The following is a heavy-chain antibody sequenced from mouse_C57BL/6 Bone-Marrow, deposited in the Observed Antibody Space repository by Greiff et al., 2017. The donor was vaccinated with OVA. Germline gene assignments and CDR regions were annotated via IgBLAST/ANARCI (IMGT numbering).Heavy chain of an antibody. J-gene: IGHJ4*01. D-gene: IGHD4-1*01. CDR1: GYTFTSYW. CDR3: ARTGTRGVMDY. Sequence: QVQLQQPGAELVKPGASVKLSCKASGYTFTSYWMQWVKQRPGQGLEWIGEIDPSDSYTNYNQKFKGKATLTVDTSSSTAYMQLSSLTTEDSAVYYCARTGTRGVMDYWGQGTSVTVSS. CDR2: IDPSDSYT. V-gene: IGHV1-50*01.